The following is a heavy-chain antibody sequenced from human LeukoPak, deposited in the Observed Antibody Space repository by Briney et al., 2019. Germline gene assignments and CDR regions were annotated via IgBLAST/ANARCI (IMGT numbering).Heavy chain of an antibody. CDR3: ARRYCSSTSCYADY. CDR1: GGSISSGGYS. CDR2: IYHSGST. D-gene: IGHD2-2*01. V-gene: IGHV4-30-2*01. Sequence: PSETLSLTCAVSGGSISSGGYSWSWIRQPPGKGLEWIGYIYHSGSTYYNPSLKSRVTMSVDRSKNQFSLKLSSVTAADTAVYYCARRYCSSTSCYADYWGQGTLVTVSS. J-gene: IGHJ4*02.